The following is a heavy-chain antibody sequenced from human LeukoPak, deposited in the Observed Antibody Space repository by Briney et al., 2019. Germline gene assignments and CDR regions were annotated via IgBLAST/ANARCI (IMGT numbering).Heavy chain of an antibody. CDR2: ISSSGSTI. CDR3: ARDRYYYYYGMDV. V-gene: IGHV3-11*01. Sequence: GGSLRLSCAASGFTFSDYYMSWIRQAPGKGLEWVPYISSSGSTIYYADSVKGRFTISRDNAKNSLYLQMNSLRAEDTAVYYCARDRYYYYYGMDVWGQGTTVTVSS. J-gene: IGHJ6*02. CDR1: GFTFSDYY.